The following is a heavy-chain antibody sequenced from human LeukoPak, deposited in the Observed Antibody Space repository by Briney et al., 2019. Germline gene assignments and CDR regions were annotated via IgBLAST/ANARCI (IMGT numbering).Heavy chain of an antibody. CDR2: INPNSGGT. Sequence: ASVKVSCKASGYTFTGHYMHWVRQAPGQGLEWMGWINPNSGGTNYAQKFQGRVTMTRDTSISTAYMELSRLRSDDTAVYYCASDRWLRGERNYFDYWGQGTLVTVSS. V-gene: IGHV1-2*02. CDR1: GYTFTGHY. D-gene: IGHD5-12*01. CDR3: ASDRWLRGERNYFDY. J-gene: IGHJ4*02.